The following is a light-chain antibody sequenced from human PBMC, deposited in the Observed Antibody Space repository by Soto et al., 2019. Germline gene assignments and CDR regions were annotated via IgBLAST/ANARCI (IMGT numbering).Light chain of an antibody. CDR1: QSVSSSY. CDR2: GAS. J-gene: IGKJ4*01. V-gene: IGKV3D-20*02. Sequence: EIVLTQSPGTLSLSPGERATLSCRASQSVSSSYLAWYQQKPGQAPRLLIYGASSRATGIPDRFSGSGSGTDFTLTISRLEPEDFAVYYCQHRSNWPSVTFGGGTKLEIK. CDR3: QHRSNWPSVT.